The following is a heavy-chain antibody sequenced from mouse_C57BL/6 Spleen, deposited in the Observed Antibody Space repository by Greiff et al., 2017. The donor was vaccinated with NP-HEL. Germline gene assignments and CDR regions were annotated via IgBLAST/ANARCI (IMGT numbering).Heavy chain of an antibody. Sequence: QVQLQQPGAELVRPGPSVKLSCKASGYTFTSYWMPWVKQRPGQGLEWIGVIDPSDSYPNYNQKFKGKATLTVDTSSSTAYMQLSSLTSEDSAGYYCARYYGSSYGYFDVWGTGTTVTVSS. CDR1: GYTFTSYW. V-gene: IGHV1-59*01. J-gene: IGHJ1*03. D-gene: IGHD1-1*01. CDR2: IDPSDSYP. CDR3: ARYYGSSYGYFDV.